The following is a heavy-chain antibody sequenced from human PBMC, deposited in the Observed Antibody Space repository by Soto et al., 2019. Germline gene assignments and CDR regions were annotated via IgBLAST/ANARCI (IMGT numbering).Heavy chain of an antibody. CDR1: GGTFSSYA. J-gene: IGHJ3*02. CDR2: IIPIFGTA. D-gene: IGHD3-22*01. V-gene: IGHV1-69*13. Sequence: ASVKVSCKASGGTFSSYAISWVRQAPGQGLEWMGGIIPIFGTANYAQKFQGRVTITADESTSTAYMELSSLRSEDTAVYYCARDQAGGYYDSSGYLFFRLTNDAFDIWGQGTMVTVSS. CDR3: ARDQAGGYYDSSGYLFFRLTNDAFDI.